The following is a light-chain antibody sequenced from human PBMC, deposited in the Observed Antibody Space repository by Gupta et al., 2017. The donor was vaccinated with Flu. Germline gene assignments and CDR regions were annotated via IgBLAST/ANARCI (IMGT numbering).Light chain of an antibody. CDR1: LSISTY. J-gene: IGKJ4*01. CDR2: AAF. V-gene: IGKV1-39*01. Sequence: IQMSQSPSYLSASVGDGVTITCRASLSISTYLNWYQQKSGKAPELLIYAAFRLQSGVPSRCSGSGGRTDFTLTISSVQHEYFATYYWQQSYWPPLTFGGGTKVEIK. CDR3: QQSYWPPLT.